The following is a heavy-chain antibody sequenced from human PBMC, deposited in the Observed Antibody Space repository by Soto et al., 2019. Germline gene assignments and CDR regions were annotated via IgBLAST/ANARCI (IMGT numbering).Heavy chain of an antibody. CDR1: GDTFSNYA. CDR3: ARDRFFGSGSYVPYYFDY. CDR2: IIPRFGTR. Sequence: QVQLVQSGAEVKKPGSSVKVSCKTSGDTFSNYAITWVRQAPGQGLEWMGGIIPRFGTRNYAQKFQGRVTITADKSTSTAYMELNSLRSEDTAVYYCARDRFFGSGSYVPYYFDYWGQGTLVTVSS. V-gene: IGHV1-69*06. J-gene: IGHJ4*02. D-gene: IGHD3-10*01.